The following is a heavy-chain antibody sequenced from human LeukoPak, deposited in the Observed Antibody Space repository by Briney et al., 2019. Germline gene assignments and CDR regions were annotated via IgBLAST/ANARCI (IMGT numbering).Heavy chain of an antibody. J-gene: IGHJ3*02. CDR3: ARVGTTVVNGLFAFDI. CDR1: GYTFTSYY. D-gene: IGHD4-23*01. CDR2: INPSGGST. V-gene: IGHV1-46*01. Sequence: ASVKVSCKASGYTFTSYYTHWVRQAPGQGLEWMGIINPSGGSTSYAQKFQGRVTMTRDMSTSTVYMELSSLRSEDTAVYYCARVGTTVVNGLFAFDIWGQGTMVTVSS.